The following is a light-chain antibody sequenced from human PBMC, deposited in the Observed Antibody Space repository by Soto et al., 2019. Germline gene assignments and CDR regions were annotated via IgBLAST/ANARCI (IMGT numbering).Light chain of an antibody. Sequence: DIQMTQSPSTLSASVGDRVTITCRASQSINSWLAWYQQKPGKAPKLLIYKASTLESGVPSRFSGSGSGTEFTLTISCLQPDDFATYYCQQYNNWYTFGQGTKLEIK. V-gene: IGKV1-5*03. CDR2: KAS. CDR3: QQYNNWYT. CDR1: QSINSW. J-gene: IGKJ2*01.